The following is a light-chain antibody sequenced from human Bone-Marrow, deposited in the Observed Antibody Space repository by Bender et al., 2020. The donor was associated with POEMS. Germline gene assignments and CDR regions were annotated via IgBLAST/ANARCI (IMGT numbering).Light chain of an antibody. Sequence: QPVLTQSSSASASLGSSVKLTCTLNSRYSHYIIAWHQQQPGKAPRYLMKLEGSGVYSKGSGVLDRFSGSSSGADRYLTISNLQSEDEADYYCAAWDDSLNGWVFGGGTKLTVL. J-gene: IGLJ3*02. CDR1: SRYSHYI. CDR2: LEGSGVY. V-gene: IGLV4-60*03. CDR3: AAWDDSLNGWV.